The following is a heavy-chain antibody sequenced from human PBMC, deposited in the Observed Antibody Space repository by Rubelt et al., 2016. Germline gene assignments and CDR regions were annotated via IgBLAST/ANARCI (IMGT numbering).Heavy chain of an antibody. CDR1: GDYISGSTYY. J-gene: IGHJ2*01. CDR2: VDYSSSA. Sequence: LQLQESGPGLVKPSETLSVTRTVSGDYISGSTYYWGWIRRHPEKGLEWIGSVDYSSSAYYKPSLKSRATIKVDTSENQLSLRRISVTAADTAVYYCARDVRWSWHFDLWGRGTLVTVSS. CDR3: ARDVRWSWHFDL. D-gene: IGHD4-23*01. V-gene: IGHV4-39*07.